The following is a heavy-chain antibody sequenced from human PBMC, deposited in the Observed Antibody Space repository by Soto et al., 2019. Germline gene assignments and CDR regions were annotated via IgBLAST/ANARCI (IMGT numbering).Heavy chain of an antibody. D-gene: IGHD2-15*01. CDR1: GFTFSHYW. CDR3: ARGECFGGSCYSLAGSLEDYMDV. CDR2: INSDGSVS. V-gene: IGHV3-74*01. J-gene: IGHJ6*03. Sequence: EVQLVESGGGLVQPGGSLRLSCAASGFTFSHYWMYWVRQAPGKGLVWVSRINSDGSVSSYADSVKGRLTISRGNVKYTLYLKMERVRAEETAVYSCARGECFGGSCYSLAGSLEDYMDVWGKGTTVTVSS.